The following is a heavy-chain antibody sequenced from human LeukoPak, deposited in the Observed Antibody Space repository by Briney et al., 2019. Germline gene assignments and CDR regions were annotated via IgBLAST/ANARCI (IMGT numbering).Heavy chain of an antibody. Sequence: PGGSLRLSCAASGFTFSSYGMHWVRQAPGKGLEWVAFIRYDGSNKYYADSVKGRFTISRDNSKNTLYLQMNSLRAEDTAVYYCAKDSLHYYDSSGYYLGYFDYWGQGTLVTVSS. V-gene: IGHV3-30*02. CDR3: AKDSLHYYDSSGYYLGYFDY. J-gene: IGHJ4*02. CDR2: IRYDGSNK. CDR1: GFTFSSYG. D-gene: IGHD3-22*01.